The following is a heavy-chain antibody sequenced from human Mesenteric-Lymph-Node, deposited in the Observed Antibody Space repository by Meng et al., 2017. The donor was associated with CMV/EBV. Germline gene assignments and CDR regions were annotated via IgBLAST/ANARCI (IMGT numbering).Heavy chain of an antibody. Sequence: VSGGSVSSDSYYWSWIRQPPGKGLQWIGYIYYSRNTHYNPSLKSRVTISVDTSKNQFSLKLSSVTAADTAVYYCARGYLPVSSLPDYWGQGTLVTVSS. J-gene: IGHJ4*02. CDR2: IYYSRNT. CDR1: GGSVSSDSYY. D-gene: IGHD3-22*01. CDR3: ARGYLPVSSLPDY. V-gene: IGHV4-61*01.